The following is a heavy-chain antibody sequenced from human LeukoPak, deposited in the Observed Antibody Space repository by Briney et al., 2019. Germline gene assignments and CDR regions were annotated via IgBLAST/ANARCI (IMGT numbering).Heavy chain of an antibody. CDR1: GGTFSSYA. J-gene: IGHJ4*02. D-gene: IGHD3-22*01. Sequence: ASVKVSCKASGGTFSSYAISWVRQAPGQGLEWMGGIIPIFGTVKYVQKFQGRVTITADESTSTAYMELSSLRSDDTAVYYCARGYYDSRGYYSMYYFDYWGQGTLVTVSS. CDR2: IIPIFGTV. V-gene: IGHV1-69*13. CDR3: ARGYYDSRGYYSMYYFDY.